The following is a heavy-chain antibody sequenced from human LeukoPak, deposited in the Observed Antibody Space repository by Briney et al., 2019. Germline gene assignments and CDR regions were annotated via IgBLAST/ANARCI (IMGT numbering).Heavy chain of an antibody. V-gene: IGHV1-69*13. D-gene: IGHD2-2*01. CDR1: GGTFSSYA. CDR2: IIPIFGTA. Sequence: ASVMVSCKASGGTFSSYAISWVRQAPGQGLEWMGGIIPIFGTANYAQKFQGRVTITADESTSTAYMELSSLRSEDTAVYYCASDYCSSTSCYEYWFDPWGQGTLVTVSS. CDR3: ASDYCSSTSCYEYWFDP. J-gene: IGHJ5*02.